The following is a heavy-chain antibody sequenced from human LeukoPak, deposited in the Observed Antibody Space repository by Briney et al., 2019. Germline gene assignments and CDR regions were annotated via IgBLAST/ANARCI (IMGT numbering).Heavy chain of an antibody. CDR1: GYTFTGYY. J-gene: IGHJ4*02. CDR3: ARDPRGSTNYFDY. CDR2: MNPNSGNT. D-gene: IGHD3-10*01. Sequence: ASVKVSCKASGYTFTGYYMHWVRQATGQGLEWMGWMNPNSGNTGYAQKFQGRVTMTRNTSISTAYMELSSLRSEDTAVYYCARDPRGSTNYFDYWGQGTLVTVSS. V-gene: IGHV1-8*02.